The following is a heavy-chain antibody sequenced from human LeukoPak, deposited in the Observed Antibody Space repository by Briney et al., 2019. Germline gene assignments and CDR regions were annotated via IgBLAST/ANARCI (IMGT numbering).Heavy chain of an antibody. D-gene: IGHD1-1*01. CDR1: GFTVSSNY. CDR2: IKQDGSEK. Sequence: GGSLRLSCAASGFTVSSNYMSWVRQAPGKGLEWVANIKQDGSEKYYVDSVKGRFTISRDNAKNSLYLQMNSLRAEDTAVYYCARESKTDAFDYWGQGTLVTVSS. V-gene: IGHV3-7*01. J-gene: IGHJ4*02. CDR3: ARESKTDAFDY.